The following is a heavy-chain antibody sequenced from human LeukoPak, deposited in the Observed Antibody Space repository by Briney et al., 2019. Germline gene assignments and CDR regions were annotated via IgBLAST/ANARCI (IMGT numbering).Heavy chain of an antibody. CDR2: INHSGST. J-gene: IGHJ5*02. CDR1: RGSISSSSYY. CDR3: ARSGPGRWFDP. D-gene: IGHD2-15*01. V-gene: IGHV4-39*07. Sequence: PSETLSLTCTVSRGSISSSSYYWSWIRQPPGKGLEWIGEINHSGSTNYNPSLKSRVTISVDTSKNQFSLKLSSVTAADTAVYYCARSGPGRWFDPWGQGTLVTVSS.